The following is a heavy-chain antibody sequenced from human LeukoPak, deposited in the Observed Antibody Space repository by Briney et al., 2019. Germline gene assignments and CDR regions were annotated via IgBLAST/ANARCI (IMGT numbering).Heavy chain of an antibody. D-gene: IGHD6-13*01. V-gene: IGHV3-30*02. Sequence: GGSLRLSCAASGFTFSSHGMHWVRQAPGKGLEWVAFTRYDGSNKYYADFVKGRFTISRDNSKNTLYLQMNSLRAEDTAVYYCASRPGIAAAGNGGAFDIWGQGTMVTVSS. J-gene: IGHJ3*02. CDR3: ASRPGIAAAGNGGAFDI. CDR1: GFTFSSHG. CDR2: TRYDGSNK.